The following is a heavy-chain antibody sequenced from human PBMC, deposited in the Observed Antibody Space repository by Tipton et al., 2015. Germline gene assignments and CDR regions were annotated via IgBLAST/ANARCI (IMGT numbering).Heavy chain of an antibody. CDR3: ARDYVYNWFDP. D-gene: IGHD3-10*02. CDR1: GFSISSNGYY. Sequence: LRLSCTVSGFSISSNGYYWSWIRQHPGKALEWIGYIYHSGNPHYNPSLKSRSSISVDTSKNQFSLKLSSVTAADTAVYYCARDYVYNWFDPWGQGTLVTVSS. J-gene: IGHJ5*02. V-gene: IGHV4-31*03. CDR2: IYHSGNP.